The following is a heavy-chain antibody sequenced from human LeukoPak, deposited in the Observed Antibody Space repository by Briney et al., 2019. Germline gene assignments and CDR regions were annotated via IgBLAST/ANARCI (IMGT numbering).Heavy chain of an antibody. CDR3: ARDEHGDSQGFDY. J-gene: IGHJ4*02. Sequence: SETLSLTCTVSGGSISSYYWSWIRQSPGKGLEWLGNIHYRGTTNYNPSLKNRVTLSLDTSKSQFVLKVTSVTAADTAVYYCARDEHGDSQGFDYWGQGTRVTVSS. CDR2: IHYRGTT. CDR1: GGSISSYY. D-gene: IGHD4-17*01. V-gene: IGHV4-59*13.